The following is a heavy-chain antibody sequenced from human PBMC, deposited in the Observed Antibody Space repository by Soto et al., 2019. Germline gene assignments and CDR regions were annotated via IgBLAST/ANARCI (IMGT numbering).Heavy chain of an antibody. V-gene: IGHV1-69*06. CDR2: IIPIFGTA. CDR1: GGTFSSYA. D-gene: IGHD6-13*01. Sequence: QVQLVQSGAEVKKPGSSVKVSCKASGGTFSSYAISWVRQAPGQGLEWMGGIIPIFGTANYAQKFQGRVTITADKSTSTAYMELSSLRSEDTAVYYCARGLRVGRAAAGYYYYGMDVWGQGTTVTVSS. CDR3: ARGLRVGRAAAGYYYYGMDV. J-gene: IGHJ6*02.